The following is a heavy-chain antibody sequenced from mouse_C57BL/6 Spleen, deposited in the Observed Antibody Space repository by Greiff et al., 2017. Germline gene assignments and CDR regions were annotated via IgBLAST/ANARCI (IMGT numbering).Heavy chain of an antibody. CDR2: IWTGGGT. D-gene: IGHD2-1*01. Sequence: VKLMESGPGLVAPSQSLSITCTVSGFSLTSYAISWVRQPPGKGLEWLGVIWTGGGTNYNSALKSRLSISKDNSKSQVFLKMNSLQTDDTARYYCARNQGGLLFSWFAYWGQGTLVTVSA. CDR1: GFSLTSYA. CDR3: ARNQGGLLFSWFAY. V-gene: IGHV2-9-1*01. J-gene: IGHJ3*01.